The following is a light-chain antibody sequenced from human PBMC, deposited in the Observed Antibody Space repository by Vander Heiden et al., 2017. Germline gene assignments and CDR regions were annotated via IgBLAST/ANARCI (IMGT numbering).Light chain of an antibody. CDR2: EAS. CDR3: QQRSIWPPLT. CDR1: QSVDTY. Sequence: EIVLTQSPATLSLSPGERATLSCRASQSVDTYLAWYHQPPGQAPRLLIYEASNRATGIPARFSGSGSGTDFTLTISSLEPEDFGVYYCQQRSIWPPLTFGGGTKVEIK. V-gene: IGKV3-11*01. J-gene: IGKJ4*01.